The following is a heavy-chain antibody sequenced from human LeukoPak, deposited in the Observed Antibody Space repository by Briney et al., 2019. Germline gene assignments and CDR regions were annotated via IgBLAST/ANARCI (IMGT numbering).Heavy chain of an antibody. CDR1: GFTFSSYA. Sequence: GGSLRLSCAASGFTFSSYAMSWVRQAPVKGLEWVSVIYSGGSTYYADSVKGRFTISRDNSKNTLYLQMNSLRAEDTAVYYCARESLAVAGSDYWGQGTLVTVSS. D-gene: IGHD6-19*01. CDR3: ARESLAVAGSDY. J-gene: IGHJ4*02. V-gene: IGHV3-53*01. CDR2: IYSGGST.